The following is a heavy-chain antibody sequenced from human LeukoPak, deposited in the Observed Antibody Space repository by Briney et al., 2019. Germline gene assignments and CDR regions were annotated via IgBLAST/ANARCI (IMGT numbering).Heavy chain of an antibody. D-gene: IGHD6-19*01. CDR2: INPSSGST. CDR3: ARTLGGGYSSGWFVC. Sequence: ASVKVSCKASGYTFTSYYMHWVRQAPGQGLEWMGIINPSSGSTSYAQKFQGRVTMTTDTSTSTVYMELRNLRSEDTSVYYCARTLGGGYSSGWFVCWRQGTKVADCS. CDR1: GYTFTSYY. J-gene: IGHJ4*02. V-gene: IGHV1-46*01.